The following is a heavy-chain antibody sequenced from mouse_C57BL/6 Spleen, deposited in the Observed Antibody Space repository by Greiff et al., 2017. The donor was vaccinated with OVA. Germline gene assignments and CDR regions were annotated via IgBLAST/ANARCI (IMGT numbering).Heavy chain of an antibody. CDR1: GYTFTSYW. CDR2: IYPGSGST. J-gene: IGHJ3*01. Sequence: QVQLQQPGAELVKPGASVKMSCKASGYTFTSYWITWVKQRPGQGLEWIGDIYPGSGSTNYNEKFKSKATLTVDTSSSTAYLQLSSLASEDYSVYYWGGTSSGSWFAYWGKGTMVTVSA. CDR3: GGTSSGSWFAY. V-gene: IGHV1-55*01. D-gene: IGHD1-1*01.